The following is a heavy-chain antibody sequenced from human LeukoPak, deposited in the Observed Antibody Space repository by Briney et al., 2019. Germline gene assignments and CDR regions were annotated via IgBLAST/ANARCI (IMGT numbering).Heavy chain of an antibody. Sequence: GGSLRLSCAASGFTFSGSGMHWVRQAPGKGLEWVAVILYDGSNKYYADSVKGRFTISRDNSKNTLYLQMNSLRAEDTAVYYCAKVGWTKTPHSHDAFDIWGQGTMVTVSS. D-gene: IGHD3/OR15-3a*01. CDR3: AKVGWTKTPHSHDAFDI. CDR1: GFTFSGSG. CDR2: ILYDGSNK. V-gene: IGHV3-30*18. J-gene: IGHJ3*02.